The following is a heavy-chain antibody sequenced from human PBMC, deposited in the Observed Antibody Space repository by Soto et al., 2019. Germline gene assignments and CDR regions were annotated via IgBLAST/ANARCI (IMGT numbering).Heavy chain of an antibody. J-gene: IGHJ4*01. V-gene: IGHV3-23*01. Sequence: GGSLRLSCAASGFTFSSDAMSWVRQAPGKGLEWVSGISTGGGSTRYADSVRGRFTISRDNAKNTLYLQMNSLRAEDTAVYYCTKGGPYYDVLTGYPTPTFEYWGRGTLLIISS. D-gene: IGHD3-9*01. CDR1: GFTFSSDA. CDR2: ISTGGGST. CDR3: TKGGPYYDVLTGYPTPTFEY.